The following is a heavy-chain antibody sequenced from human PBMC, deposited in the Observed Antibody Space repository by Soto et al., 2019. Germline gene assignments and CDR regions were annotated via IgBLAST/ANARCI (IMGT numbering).Heavy chain of an antibody. V-gene: IGHV3-11*06. CDR2: ISPSSSYT. Sequence: LRLSCAASGFTFSDHYMSWIRQAPGKGLEWVSYISPSSSYTNYAVSVKGRFTISRDNAKNSLYLQMNSLRGEDTAVYYCARNHIAASGTSAYDIWGQGTMVTVSS. CDR1: GFTFSDHY. J-gene: IGHJ3*02. CDR3: ARNHIAASGTSAYDI. D-gene: IGHD6-13*01.